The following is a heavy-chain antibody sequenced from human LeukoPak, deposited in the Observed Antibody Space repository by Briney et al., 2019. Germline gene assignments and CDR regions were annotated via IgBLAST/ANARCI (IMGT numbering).Heavy chain of an antibody. V-gene: IGHV1-8*01. CDR3: ARESGLYKDILTGRVLYNWFDP. CDR1: GYTFTSYD. CDR2: MNPNSGNT. Sequence: ASVKVSCKASGYTFTSYDINWVRQATGQGLEWMGWMNPNSGNTGYAQKFQGRVTMTRNTSISTAYMELSSLRSEDTAVYYCARESGLYKDILTGRVLYNWFDPWGQGTLVTVSS. D-gene: IGHD3-9*01. J-gene: IGHJ5*02.